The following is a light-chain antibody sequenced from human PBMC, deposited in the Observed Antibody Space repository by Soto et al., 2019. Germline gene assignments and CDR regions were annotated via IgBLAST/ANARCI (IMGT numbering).Light chain of an antibody. CDR2: DVS. Sequence: QSVLTQPASVSGSPGKSITISCTGTSSDVGGYNSVSWYQQHPGKAPKLMIYDVSNPPSGVSNRFSGAKSVNTASLTLSGLQAEDEADYYCSSYISIISLWVFGGGTKLTVL. J-gene: IGLJ3*02. CDR1: SSDVGGYNS. V-gene: IGLV2-14*01. CDR3: SSYISIISLWV.